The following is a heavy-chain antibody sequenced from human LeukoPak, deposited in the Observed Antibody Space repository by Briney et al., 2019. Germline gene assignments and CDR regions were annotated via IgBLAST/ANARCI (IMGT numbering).Heavy chain of an antibody. CDR1: GGSFSGYY. Sequence: SGTLSLTCAVYGGSFSGYYWSWIRQPPGKGLEWIGEINHSGSTNYNPSLKSRVTISVDTSKNQFSLKLSSVTAADTAVYYCARSGRKGYCTNGVCPRLYNWFDPWGQGTLVTVSS. V-gene: IGHV4-34*01. J-gene: IGHJ5*02. CDR2: INHSGST. CDR3: ARSGRKGYCTNGVCPRLYNWFDP. D-gene: IGHD2-8*01.